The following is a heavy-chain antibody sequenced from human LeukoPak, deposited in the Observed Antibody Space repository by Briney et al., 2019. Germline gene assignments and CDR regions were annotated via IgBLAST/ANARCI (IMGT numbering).Heavy chain of an antibody. CDR3: ARGEEHGSGNVQFDY. CDR2: VYHGGRT. CDR1: GGSISSSNW. J-gene: IGHJ4*02. Sequence: SETLSLSCAVSGGSISSSNWWSWVRQPPGKGLEWIGVVYHGGRTNFNPSLKSRVTISVDRSKNQFSLRLSSVTAADTAEYYCARGEEHGSGNVQFDYWGKGTLVTVSS. V-gene: IGHV4-4*02. D-gene: IGHD3-10*01.